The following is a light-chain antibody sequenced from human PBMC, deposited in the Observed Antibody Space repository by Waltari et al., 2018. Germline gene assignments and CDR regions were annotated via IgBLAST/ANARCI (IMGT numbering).Light chain of an antibody. J-gene: IGLJ2*01. V-gene: IGLV2-14*03. CDR2: DVN. CDR1: SGDLGAYTS. Sequence: QSALTQPASVSGSRGQSITISCTGTSGDLGAYTSVSWYQQPPGRVPKLMIYDVNNRPSGVSNRFSGSKSGNTASLTISGVQAEDEADYYCSSYTTSTTLVIFGGGTKVTVL. CDR3: SSYTTSTTLVI.